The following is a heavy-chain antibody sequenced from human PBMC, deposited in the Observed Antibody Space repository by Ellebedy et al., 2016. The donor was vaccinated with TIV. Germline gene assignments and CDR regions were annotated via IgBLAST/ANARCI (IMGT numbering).Heavy chain of an antibody. J-gene: IGHJ4*02. D-gene: IGHD6-13*01. CDR1: GYSISSANY. CDR2: IYHSGRT. V-gene: IGHV4-38-2*02. Sequence: MPSETLSLTCTVSGYSISSANYWGWIRQPPGKGLEWFGIIYHSGRTYYNPSLKSRVTISVDTSKNQFSLRLSSVTAADTAVYYCARGQLVVGYWGQGTLVTVSS. CDR3: ARGQLVVGY.